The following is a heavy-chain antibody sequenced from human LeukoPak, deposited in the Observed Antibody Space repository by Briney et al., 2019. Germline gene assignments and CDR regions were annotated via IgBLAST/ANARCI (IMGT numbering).Heavy chain of an antibody. V-gene: IGHV3-21*01. CDR1: GFTFSSYS. Sequence: GGSLRLSCAASGFTFSSYSMNWVRQAPGKGLEWVSSISSSSSYIYYADSVKGRFTISRDNAKNSLYLQMNSLRAEDTAVYYCAGDRRNRGYSHGGFDYWGQGTLVTVSS. CDR2: ISSSSSYI. J-gene: IGHJ4*02. D-gene: IGHD5-18*01. CDR3: AGDRRNRGYSHGGFDY.